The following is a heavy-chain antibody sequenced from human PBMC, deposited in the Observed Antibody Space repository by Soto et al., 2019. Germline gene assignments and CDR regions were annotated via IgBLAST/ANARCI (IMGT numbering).Heavy chain of an antibody. J-gene: IGHJ5*02. CDR3: ARVNGTYYYDSSGYSDTNNWFDP. D-gene: IGHD3-22*01. Sequence: ASVKVSCKASGYTFTSYGISWVRQAPGQGLEWMGWISAYNGNTNYAQKLQGRVTMTTDTSTSTAYMELGSLRSDDTAVYYCARVNGTYYYDSSGYSDTNNWFDPWGQGTLVTVS. CDR1: GYTFTSYG. V-gene: IGHV1-18*01. CDR2: ISAYNGNT.